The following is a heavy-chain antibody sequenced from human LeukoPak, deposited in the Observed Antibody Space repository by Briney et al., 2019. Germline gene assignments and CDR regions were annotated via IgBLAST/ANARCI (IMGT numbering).Heavy chain of an antibody. Sequence: GGSLRLSCAASGFTFADYGMSWVRQAPGKGLEWVSAIDRNGRITTYADSVKGRFTISRDNAKNFLYLQMNSLRADDTAFYYCAREDSGCGPDWFDPWGQGTLVTVSS. V-gene: IGHV3-20*04. D-gene: IGHD6-25*01. J-gene: IGHJ5*02. CDR2: IDRNGRIT. CDR3: AREDSGCGPDWFDP. CDR1: GFTFADYG.